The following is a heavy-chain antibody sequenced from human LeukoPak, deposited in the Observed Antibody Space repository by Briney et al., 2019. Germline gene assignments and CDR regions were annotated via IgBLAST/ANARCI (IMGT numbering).Heavy chain of an antibody. Sequence: SETLSLTCTVSGGSISSYYWSWIRQPAGKGLEWIGRIYTSGSTNYNPSLKSRVTMSVDTSKNQFSLKLSSVTAADTAVYYCARGNFGYSSGWVFDYWGQGTLVTVSS. D-gene: IGHD6-19*01. CDR1: GGSISSYY. J-gene: IGHJ4*02. CDR2: IYTSGST. CDR3: ARGNFGYSSGWVFDY. V-gene: IGHV4-4*07.